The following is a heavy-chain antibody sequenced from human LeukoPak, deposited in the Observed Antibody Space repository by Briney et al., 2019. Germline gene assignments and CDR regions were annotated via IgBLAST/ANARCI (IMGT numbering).Heavy chain of an antibody. V-gene: IGHV4-4*07. CDR2: IYTSGST. CDR1: GGSISSYY. Sequence: PSETLSLTCTVSGGSISSYYWSWIRQPAGKGLEWIGRIYTSGSTNYNPSLKSRVTISVDKSKNQFSLKLSSVTAADTAVYYWARGPPFTDLATKDYYYYYMDVWGKGTTVTVSS. D-gene: IGHD5-12*01. J-gene: IGHJ6*03. CDR3: ARGPPFTDLATKDYYYYYMDV.